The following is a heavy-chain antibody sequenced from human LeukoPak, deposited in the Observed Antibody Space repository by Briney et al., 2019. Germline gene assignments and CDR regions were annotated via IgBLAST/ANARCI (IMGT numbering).Heavy chain of an antibody. CDR3: AKDPRSSVYCSGGSCYFDY. V-gene: IGHV3-30*02. J-gene: IGHJ4*02. CDR1: GFTFSSYG. CDR2: IWYDGSNK. D-gene: IGHD2-15*01. Sequence: GGSLRLSCAASGFTFSSYGMHWVREAPGKGLEWVAVIWYDGSNKYYADSVKGRFTISRDNSKNTLYLQMNSLRAEDTAVYYCAKDPRSSVYCSGGSCYFDYWGQGTLVTVSS.